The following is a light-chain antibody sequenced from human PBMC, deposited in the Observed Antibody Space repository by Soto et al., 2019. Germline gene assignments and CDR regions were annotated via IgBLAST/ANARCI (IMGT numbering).Light chain of an antibody. CDR1: QSVSSN. J-gene: IGKJ1*01. V-gene: IGKV3-15*01. Sequence: IVMTQSQATLSVSPCERATLSLSASQSVSSNLAWYQQKPGQAPRLLIYGASTRATGIPARFSGSGSGTEFTLTISSLQSEDFAVYYCQQYNNWPRTFGQGTKVDI. CDR3: QQYNNWPRT. CDR2: GAS.